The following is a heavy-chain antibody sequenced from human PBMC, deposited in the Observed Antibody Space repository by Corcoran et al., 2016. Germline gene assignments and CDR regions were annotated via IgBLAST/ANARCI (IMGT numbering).Heavy chain of an antibody. Sequence: QVQLVESGGGVVQPGRSLRLSCAASGFTFSSYGMHWVRQAPGKGLEWVAVIWYDGSNKYYADSVKGRFTISRDNSKNTLYLQMNSLRAEDTAVYYCAREYYDSSGYYTPHFDYWGQGTLVTVSS. CDR1: GFTFSSYG. CDR3: AREYYDSSGYYTPHFDY. V-gene: IGHV3-33*01. CDR2: IWYDGSNK. D-gene: IGHD3-22*01. J-gene: IGHJ4*02.